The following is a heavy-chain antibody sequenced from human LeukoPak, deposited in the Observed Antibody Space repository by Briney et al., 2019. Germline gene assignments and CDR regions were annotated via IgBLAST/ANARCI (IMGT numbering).Heavy chain of an antibody. D-gene: IGHD3-22*01. CDR1: GYTFISYA. CDR2: INTNTGNP. J-gene: IGHJ4*02. Sequence: ASVKVSCKASGYTFISYAMNWVRQAPGQGLEWMGWINTNTGNPTYAQGFTGRFVFSLDTSVSTAYLQISSLKAEDTAVYYRARDDSSGYLQYYFDYWGQGTLVTVSS. CDR3: ARDDSSGYLQYYFDY. V-gene: IGHV7-4-1*02.